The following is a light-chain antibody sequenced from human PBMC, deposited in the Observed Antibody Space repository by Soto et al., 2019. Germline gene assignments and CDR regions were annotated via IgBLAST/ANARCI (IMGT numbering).Light chain of an antibody. CDR3: QQYNSYRT. J-gene: IGKJ1*01. CDR1: QSISSW. CDR2: KAS. V-gene: IGKV1-5*03. Sequence: DIQMTQSPSTLSASVGDRVTITCRASQSISSWLAWYQQKPGKAPKLLIYKASSLESGVPSRFSGSGSGTEFTLTISSLQPDDFATYECQQYNSYRTFGQGTKVEIK.